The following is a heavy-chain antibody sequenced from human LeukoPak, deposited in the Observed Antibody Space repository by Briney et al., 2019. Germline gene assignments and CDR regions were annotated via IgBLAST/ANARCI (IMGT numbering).Heavy chain of an antibody. D-gene: IGHD1-26*01. CDR3: ARDKREPRYAFDS. CDR2: ISHSGST. CDR1: GGSFSGYY. J-gene: IGHJ3*02. Sequence: SETLSLTCAVSGGSFSGYYWSGVRAPPGEGLGCSGEISHSGSTNYTPSLKSRVTISVDKSKTHFSLKLSSVTAADTAVYYCARDKREPRYAFDSGGQGTMVTVSA. V-gene: IGHV4-34*01.